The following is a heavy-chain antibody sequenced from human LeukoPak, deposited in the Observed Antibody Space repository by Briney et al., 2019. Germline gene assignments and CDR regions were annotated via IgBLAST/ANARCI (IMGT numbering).Heavy chain of an antibody. Sequence: ASVRVSCKSSGYTYTGYYMHWVRQAPGQGLEWIGWIHPNSGATKSAQKFQGRVTMTRDTSVSTVHMELSSLTSDDTAVYYCAREGQLLLYHSAALDIWGQGTMVAVSS. CDR3: AREGQLLLYHSAALDI. V-gene: IGHV1-2*02. CDR2: IHPNSGAT. D-gene: IGHD6-6*01. J-gene: IGHJ3*02. CDR1: GYTYTGYY.